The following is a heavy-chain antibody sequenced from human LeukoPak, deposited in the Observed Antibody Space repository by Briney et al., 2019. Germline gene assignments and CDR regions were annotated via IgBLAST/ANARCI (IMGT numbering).Heavy chain of an antibody. CDR1: GFTFSSYA. CDR2: ISGSGGST. CDR3: AKDKDCGGDCYSFLGEGYYYYGMDV. J-gene: IGHJ6*02. Sequence: GGSLRLSCAASGFTFSSYAMSWVRQAPGKGLEWVSAISGSGGSTYYADSVKGRFTISRDNSKNTLYLQMNSLRAEDTAVYYCAKDKDCGGDCYSFLGEGYYYYGMDVWGQGTTVTVSS. D-gene: IGHD2-21*02. V-gene: IGHV3-23*01.